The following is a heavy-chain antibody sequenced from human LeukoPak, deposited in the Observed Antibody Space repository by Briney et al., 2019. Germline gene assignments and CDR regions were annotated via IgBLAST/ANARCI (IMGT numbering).Heavy chain of an antibody. CDR3: TKYSAYLDS. Sequence: GGSLRLSCAVSGSTFSDAWMSWVRQTPGKGLEWVGRIKSNTEGGTADYAAPVKGRFTISRDDSKNTLYLQINSLKTEDTAVYYCTKYSAYLDSWGQGTLVTVSS. CDR1: GSTFSDAW. D-gene: IGHD5-12*01. V-gene: IGHV3-15*01. CDR2: IKSNTEGGTA. J-gene: IGHJ4*02.